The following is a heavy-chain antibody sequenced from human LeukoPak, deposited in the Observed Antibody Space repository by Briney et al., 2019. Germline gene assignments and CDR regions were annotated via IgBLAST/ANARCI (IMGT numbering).Heavy chain of an antibody. J-gene: IGHJ5*02. CDR1: GGSFSGYY. D-gene: IGHD3-3*01. V-gene: IGHV4-34*01. CDR2: INHSGST. Sequence: SETLSLTCAVYGGSFSGYYWSWIRQPPGKGLEWIGEINHSGSTNYNPSLKSRVTISVDTSKNQFSLKLSSVTAADTAVYYCARHSGFLEWFDPWGQGTLVTVSS. CDR3: ARHSGFLEWFDP.